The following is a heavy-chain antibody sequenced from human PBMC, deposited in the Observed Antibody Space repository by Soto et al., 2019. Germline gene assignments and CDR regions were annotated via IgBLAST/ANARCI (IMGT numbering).Heavy chain of an antibody. V-gene: IGHV3-30-3*01. Sequence: QVQLVESGGGVVQPGRSLRLSCAASGFTFSSYAMHWVRQAPGKGLEWVAVISYDGSNKYYADSVKGRFTISRDNSKNTLYLQMNSLRAEDTAVYYCASEGGYPGYWGQGTLVTVSS. CDR1: GFTFSSYA. D-gene: IGHD5-12*01. J-gene: IGHJ4*02. CDR2: ISYDGSNK. CDR3: ASEGGYPGY.